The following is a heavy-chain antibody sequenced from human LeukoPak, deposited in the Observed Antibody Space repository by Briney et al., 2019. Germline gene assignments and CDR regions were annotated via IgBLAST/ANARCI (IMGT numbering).Heavy chain of an antibody. CDR2: IYYSGST. CDR3: ARAKRVVVPAASPAEYFQH. D-gene: IGHD2-2*01. V-gene: IGHV4-31*03. CDR1: GGSISSGGYY. Sequence: SETMSLTCTVSGGSISSGGYYWSWIRQHPGKGLEWIGYIYYSGSTYYNPSLKSRVTISVDTSKNQFSLKLSSVTAADTAVYYCARAKRVVVPAASPAEYFQHWGQGTLVTVSS. J-gene: IGHJ1*01.